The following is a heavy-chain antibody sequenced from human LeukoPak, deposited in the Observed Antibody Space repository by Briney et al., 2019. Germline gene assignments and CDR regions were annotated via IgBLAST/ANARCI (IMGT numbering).Heavy chain of an antibody. Sequence: HPGGSLRLSCAASGFTFSSYWMSWVRQAPGKGLEWVANIKQDGSEKYYVDSVKGRFTISRDNAKNSLYLQMNSLRAEDTAVYYCARDWNLMITFGGVIATDAFDIWGQGTMVTVSS. J-gene: IGHJ3*02. CDR1: GFTFSSYW. D-gene: IGHD3-16*02. CDR3: ARDWNLMITFGGVIATDAFDI. CDR2: IKQDGSEK. V-gene: IGHV3-7*01.